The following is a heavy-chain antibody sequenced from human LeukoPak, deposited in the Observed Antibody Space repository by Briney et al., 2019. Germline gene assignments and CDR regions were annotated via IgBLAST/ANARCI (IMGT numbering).Heavy chain of an antibody. CDR2: ISEDGSNE. J-gene: IGHJ4*02. V-gene: IGHV3-33*05. Sequence: PGGSLRLSCAASGFTFSSYGMHWVRQAPGKGLEWVALISEDGSNEDYLDSVKGRFTISRDNSKNTVFLQTNTLRGEDTGVYYCAMYADYGGSWPLDYWGQGTLVIVSS. CDR1: GFTFSSYG. CDR3: AMYADYGGSWPLDY. D-gene: IGHD4/OR15-4a*01.